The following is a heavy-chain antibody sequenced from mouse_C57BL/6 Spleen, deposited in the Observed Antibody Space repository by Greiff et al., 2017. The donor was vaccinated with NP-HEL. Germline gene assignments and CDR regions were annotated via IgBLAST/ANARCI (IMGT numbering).Heavy chain of an antibody. J-gene: IGHJ3*01. Sequence: EVQRVESVAELVRPGASVKLSCTASGFNIKNTYMHWVKQRPEQGLEWIGRIDPANGNTKYAPKFQGKATITADTSSNTAYLQLSSLTSEDTAIYYCARSTMVSSWFAYWGQGTLVTVSA. CDR2: IDPANGNT. CDR3: ARSTMVSSWFAY. CDR1: GFNIKNTY. D-gene: IGHD2-2*01. V-gene: IGHV14-3*01.